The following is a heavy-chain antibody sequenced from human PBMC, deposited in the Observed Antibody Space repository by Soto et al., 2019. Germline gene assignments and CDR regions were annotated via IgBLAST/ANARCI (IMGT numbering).Heavy chain of an antibody. V-gene: IGHV3-23*01. Sequence: EVQLLESGGGLVQPGGSLRLSCAASGFTFSSYAMSWVRQAPGKGLEWVSGISHSSANTYYADSVKGRFTISRDNSKNTLHLQMSRLRAEDTAVYVCAKGPVASAGAGWFDYWGQGTLVTVSS. CDR1: GFTFSSYA. CDR2: ISHSSANT. D-gene: IGHD6-13*01. CDR3: AKGPVASAGAGWFDY. J-gene: IGHJ4*02.